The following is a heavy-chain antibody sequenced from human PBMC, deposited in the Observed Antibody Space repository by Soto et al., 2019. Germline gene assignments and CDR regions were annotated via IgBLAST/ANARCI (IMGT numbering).Heavy chain of an antibody. CDR2: IYYSGST. Sequence: SETLSLTCTVSGGSISSYYWSWIRQPPGKGLEWIGYIYYSGSTNYNPSHKSRVTISVDTSKNQFSLKLSFVTAADTAVYYCARRYGDYFDYWGQGTLVTVS. CDR1: GGSISSYY. J-gene: IGHJ4*02. V-gene: IGHV4-59*08. D-gene: IGHD4-17*01. CDR3: ARRYGDYFDY.